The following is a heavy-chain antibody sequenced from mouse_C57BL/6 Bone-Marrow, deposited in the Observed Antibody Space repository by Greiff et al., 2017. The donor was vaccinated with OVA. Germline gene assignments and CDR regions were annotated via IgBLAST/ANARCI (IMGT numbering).Heavy chain of an antibody. Sequence: EVHLVESGPVLVKPGASVKMSCKASGYTFTDYYMNWVKQSHGKSLEWIGVINPYNGGTSYNQKFKGKATLTVDKSSSTAYMELNSLTSEDSAVYYCARIDFAYWGQGTLVTVSA. J-gene: IGHJ3*01. CDR1: GYTFTDYY. CDR2: INPYNGGT. CDR3: ARIDFAY. V-gene: IGHV1-19*01.